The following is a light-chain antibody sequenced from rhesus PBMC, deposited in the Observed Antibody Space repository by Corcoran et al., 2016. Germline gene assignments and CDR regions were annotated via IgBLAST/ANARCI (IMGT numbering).Light chain of an antibody. CDR2: AAS. Sequence: ETVVTQSPATLSLSPGERATLSCRASQSVGSNLAWYQQKPGHAPKLLNYAASSRATGIPDRFSGSGSGTEFTLTISSLEPEDVGVYYCQQYNNWNSFGQGTKVEIK. J-gene: IGKJ2*01. V-gene: IGKV3-42*02. CDR1: QSVGSN. CDR3: QQYNNWNS.